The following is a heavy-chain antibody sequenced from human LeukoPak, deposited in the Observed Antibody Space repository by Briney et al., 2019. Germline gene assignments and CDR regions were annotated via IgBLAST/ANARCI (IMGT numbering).Heavy chain of an antibody. J-gene: IGHJ4*02. Sequence: GGSLRLSCAASGLIFSNYGMHWVRRAPGKGLEWVTFIQYDGSEIYYTDSVKGRFTISRDNSKNTVYLQMNSLRPEDTAVYYCVEEAGAVAGRFDHWGQGTLVTVSS. CDR1: GLIFSNYG. V-gene: IGHV3-30*02. CDR3: VEEAGAVAGRFDH. CDR2: IQYDGSEI. D-gene: IGHD6-19*01.